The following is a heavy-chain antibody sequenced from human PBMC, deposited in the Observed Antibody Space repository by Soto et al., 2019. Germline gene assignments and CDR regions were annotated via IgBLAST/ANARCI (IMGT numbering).Heavy chain of an antibody. CDR1: EYTFTAYD. Sequence: AGSLRLSCATSEYTFTAYDLTWGRRAPGRGRDWLSGMSTSGGTTYYADSVKGRFTISRDNSKTVLSLQMNSLRAEDTAVYYCAFKDTASPFFWGQGTLVTVSS. CDR3: AFKDTASPFF. CDR2: MSTSGGTT. J-gene: IGHJ4*02. V-gene: IGHV3-23*01. D-gene: IGHD2-21*02.